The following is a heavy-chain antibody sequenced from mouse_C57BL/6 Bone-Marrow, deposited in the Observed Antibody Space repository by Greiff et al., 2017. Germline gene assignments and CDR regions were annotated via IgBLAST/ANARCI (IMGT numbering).Heavy chain of an antibody. D-gene: IGHD1-1*01. J-gene: IGHJ2*01. CDR1: GYTFTSYW. Sequence: VQLQQSGAELAKPGASVKLSCKASGYTFTSYWMHWVKQRPGQGLEWIGYINPSSGYTKYNQKFKDKATLTAAKSSSTAYMQLSSLTYEDSAVYYCARLDYYGSSLDYWGQGTTLTVSS. CDR3: ARLDYYGSSLDY. CDR2: INPSSGYT. V-gene: IGHV1-7*01.